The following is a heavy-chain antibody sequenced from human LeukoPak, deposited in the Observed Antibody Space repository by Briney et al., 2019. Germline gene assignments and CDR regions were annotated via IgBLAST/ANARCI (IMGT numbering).Heavy chain of an antibody. CDR2: IIPIFGTA. CDR3: ARVPYCSSTSCQRGTNAFDI. D-gene: IGHD2-2*01. V-gene: IGHV1-69*05. J-gene: IGHJ3*02. CDR1: GGTFSSYA. Sequence: SVKVSCKASGGTFSSYAISWVRQAPGQRLEWMGRIIPIFGTANYAQKFQGRVTITTDESTSTAYMELSSLRSEDTAVYYCARVPYCSSTSCQRGTNAFDIWGQGTMVTVSS.